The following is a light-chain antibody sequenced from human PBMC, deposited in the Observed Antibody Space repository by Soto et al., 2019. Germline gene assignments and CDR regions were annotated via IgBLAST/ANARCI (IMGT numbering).Light chain of an antibody. CDR1: QRVSSN. Sequence: IVMTQSPATLSVSPGERATLSCRASQRVSSNVAWYQQKPGQAPRLLLYGASARATGVPARFSGGGSGTQFTLTISSLQPEDFASYYCQQIYTIPLTFGGGTKVDIK. CDR2: GAS. J-gene: IGKJ4*01. CDR3: QQIYTIPLT. V-gene: IGKV3-15*01.